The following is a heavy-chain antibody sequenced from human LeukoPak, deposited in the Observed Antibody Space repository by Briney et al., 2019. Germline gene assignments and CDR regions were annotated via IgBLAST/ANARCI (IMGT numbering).Heavy chain of an antibody. CDR2: ISDKGTT. V-gene: IGHV4-59*08. CDR3: ARRDAGWNYCDY. J-gene: IGHJ4*02. Sequence: SETLSLTCAVSGFSINSHYWSCIRQSPGRGLEWIGHISDKGTTKYNPSLKSRVIIWADTSKNHLSLNLTSVLSADTAIYYCARRDAGWNYCDYWGQGILVTVSS. CDR1: GFSINSHY. D-gene: IGHD6-19*01.